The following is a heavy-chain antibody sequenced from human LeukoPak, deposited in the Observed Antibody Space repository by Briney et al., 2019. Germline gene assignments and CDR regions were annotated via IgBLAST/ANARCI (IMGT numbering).Heavy chain of an antibody. D-gene: IGHD2-15*01. CDR3: SRAGEFDDVVVPDYYGMDV. V-gene: IGHV3-73*01. CDR1: GFTFSDST. J-gene: IGHJ6*02. Sequence: GSLRLSCAASGFTFSDSTIHWVRQAAGKGLDWVGRIRGRGNNYATAYAASLRGRFTISRDDSKETTFLQMNSLKTEDTAIYYCSRAGEFDDVVVPDYYGMDVWGRGTTVTVSS. CDR2: IRGRGNNYAT.